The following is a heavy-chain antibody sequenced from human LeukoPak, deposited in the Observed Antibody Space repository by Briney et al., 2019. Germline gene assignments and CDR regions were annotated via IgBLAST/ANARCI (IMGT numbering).Heavy chain of an antibody. Sequence: TGGSLGLSCAASGFTFSGSAMHWVRQASGKGLEWVGRIRSKANNYATAYAASVKGRFTISRDDLRNTAYLQMNSLKTEDTAVYYCARHHLGGTSPLDYWGQGTLVTVSS. CDR2: IRSKANNYAT. V-gene: IGHV3-73*01. D-gene: IGHD6-19*01. CDR3: ARHHLGGTSPLDY. CDR1: GFTFSGSA. J-gene: IGHJ4*02.